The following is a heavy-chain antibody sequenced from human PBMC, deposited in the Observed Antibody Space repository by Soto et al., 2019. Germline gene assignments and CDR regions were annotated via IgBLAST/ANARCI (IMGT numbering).Heavy chain of an antibody. Sequence: PGWSLRLSCAASGFTFDDYALHLVRQAPGSGLEWVAGINWNGKTLGYADSLKGRFAISRDNATNCLFLDLNSLTVEDTALYYCAKDIVPGIYSGNFYHWGTGTLVPVSS. V-gene: IGHV3-9*01. D-gene: IGHD1-7*01. CDR2: INWNGKTL. CDR3: AKDIVPGIYSGNFYH. CDR1: GFTFDDYA. J-gene: IGHJ4*02.